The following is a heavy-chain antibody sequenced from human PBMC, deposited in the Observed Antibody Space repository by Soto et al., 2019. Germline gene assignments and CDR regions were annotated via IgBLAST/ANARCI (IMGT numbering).Heavy chain of an antibody. D-gene: IGHD3-16*01. V-gene: IGHV1-8*01. CDR2: INPNADKT. J-gene: IGHJ4*02. CDR3: ARQRRGTWYYFDH. CDR1: GYTFTTYD. Sequence: ASVKVSCKASGYTFTTYDINWVRQATGQGLEWMGWINPNADKTGFAQKFQGRVTMTRDTSINTVYMELNNLRSEDTAVYYCARQRRGTWYYFDHWGQGTLVTVSS.